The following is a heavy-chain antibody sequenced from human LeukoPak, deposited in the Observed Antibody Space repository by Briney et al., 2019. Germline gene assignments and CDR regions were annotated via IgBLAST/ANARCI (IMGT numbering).Heavy chain of an antibody. D-gene: IGHD5-18*01. V-gene: IGHV4-31*03. Sequence: PSETLSLTCTVSGGSISSGGYYWSWIRQHPGKGLEWIGYIYYSGSTYYNPSLKSRVTISVDTSKNQFSLKLSSVTAADTAVYYCVRRRQIGYSYGYDHDAFDIWGQGTMVTVSS. J-gene: IGHJ3*02. CDR3: VRRRQIGYSYGYDHDAFDI. CDR1: GGSISSGGYY. CDR2: IYYSGST.